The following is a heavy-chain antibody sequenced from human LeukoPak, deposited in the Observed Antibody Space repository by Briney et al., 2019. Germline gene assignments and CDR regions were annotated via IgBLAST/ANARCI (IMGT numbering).Heavy chain of an antibody. CDR1: GFTFSSYA. Sequence: GGSLRLSCAASGFTFSSYAMHWVRQAPGKGLEWVAVISYDGSNKYYADSVKGRFTISRDNSKNTLYLQMNSLRAEDTAVYYCAKDVRGYSGYDYYYGMDVWGQGTTVTVSS. CDR2: ISYDGSNK. V-gene: IGHV3-30*18. CDR3: AKDVRGYSGYDYYYGMDV. J-gene: IGHJ6*02. D-gene: IGHD5-12*01.